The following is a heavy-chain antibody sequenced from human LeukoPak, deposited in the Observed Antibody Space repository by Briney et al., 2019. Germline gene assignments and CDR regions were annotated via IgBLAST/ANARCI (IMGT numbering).Heavy chain of an antibody. D-gene: IGHD6-13*01. Sequence: HPGGSLRLSCAASGXTLTSYEMNWVRLAPGKGLEWISYISRTGNSIYYADSVKGRFTVSRDSAKNSLYLQMNSLRAEDTAVYYCARGPYSSNWYVDYWGQGTLVTVAS. V-gene: IGHV3-48*03. J-gene: IGHJ4*02. CDR1: GXTLTSYE. CDR3: ARGPYSSNWYVDY. CDR2: ISRTGNSI.